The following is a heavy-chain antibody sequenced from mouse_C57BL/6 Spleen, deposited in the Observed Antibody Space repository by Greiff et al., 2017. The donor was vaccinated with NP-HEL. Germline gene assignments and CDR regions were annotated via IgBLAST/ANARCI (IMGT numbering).Heavy chain of an antibody. D-gene: IGHD2-4*01. V-gene: IGHV2-3*01. J-gene: IGHJ2*01. CDR2: IWGDGST. Sequence: VQLQQSGPGLVAPSQSLSITCTVSGFSLTSYGVSWVRQPPGKGLEWLGVIWGDGSTHYPSALISRLSISKDNSKSQFFLKLNSLQTDDTATYYCSQPADYDDGYYFDYWGQGTTLTVSS. CDR3: SQPADYDDGYYFDY. CDR1: GFSLTSYG.